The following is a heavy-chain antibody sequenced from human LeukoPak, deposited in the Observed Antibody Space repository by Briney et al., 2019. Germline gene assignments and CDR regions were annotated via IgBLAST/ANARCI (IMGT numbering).Heavy chain of an antibody. Sequence: ASVKVSCKASGYTFTDYWIHWLRQAPGQGLDWIGRINPNSGGTNYAHKFQGRVTMTRDTSISTAYMELSRLTSDDTAVFYCVPDCSSTACLFGYWGQGTLVTVSS. CDR1: GYTFTDYW. D-gene: IGHD2-2*01. V-gene: IGHV1-2*06. J-gene: IGHJ4*02. CDR3: VPDCSSTACLFGY. CDR2: INPNSGGT.